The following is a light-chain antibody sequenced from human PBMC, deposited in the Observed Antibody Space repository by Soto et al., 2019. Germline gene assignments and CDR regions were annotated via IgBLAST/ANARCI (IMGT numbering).Light chain of an antibody. CDR1: SSDVGGYNY. J-gene: IGLJ2*01. CDR3: SSFAGNNNLGL. V-gene: IGLV2-8*01. Sequence: QSALTQHPSASGSPGQSVTISCTGTSSDVGGYNYVSWYQHHPGKAPKLMIYEVSKRPSGVPDRFSGSKSGNTASLTVSGLQAEDEADYYCSSFAGNNNLGLFGAGTKLTVL. CDR2: EVS.